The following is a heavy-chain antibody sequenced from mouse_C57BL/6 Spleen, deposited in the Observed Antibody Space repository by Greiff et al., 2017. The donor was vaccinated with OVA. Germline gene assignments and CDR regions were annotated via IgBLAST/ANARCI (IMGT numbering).Heavy chain of an antibody. CDR2: INPGSGGT. Sequence: VQLQPSGAELVRPGTSVKVSCKASGYAFTNYLIEWVKQRPGQGLAWIGVINPGSGGTNYNEKFKGKATLTADKSSSTAYMQLSSLTSEDSAVYFCARGDYGSSSWYFDVWGTGTTVTVSS. D-gene: IGHD1-1*01. J-gene: IGHJ1*03. V-gene: IGHV1-54*01. CDR1: GYAFTNYL. CDR3: ARGDYGSSSWYFDV.